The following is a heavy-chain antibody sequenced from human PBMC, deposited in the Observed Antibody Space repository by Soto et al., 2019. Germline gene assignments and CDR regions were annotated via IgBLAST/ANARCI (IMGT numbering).Heavy chain of an antibody. D-gene: IGHD1-26*01. J-gene: IGHJ4*02. CDR3: ARGSAFIGLDY. Sequence: EVQLVESGGGLVKPGGSLRLYCAVSGFIFSRYSMNWVRQAPGKGLEWVSSIGTSGSYIYDTDSVKGRFTISRDNTKDSLYLQMNSLRAEDTAIYYCARGSAFIGLDYWGQGTPVTVSS. CDR1: GFIFSRYS. V-gene: IGHV3-21*01. CDR2: IGTSGSYI.